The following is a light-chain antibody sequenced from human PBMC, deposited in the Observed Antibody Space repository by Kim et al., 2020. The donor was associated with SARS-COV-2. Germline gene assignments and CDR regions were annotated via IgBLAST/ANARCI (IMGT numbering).Light chain of an antibody. CDR2: GNS. V-gene: IGLV1-40*01. CDR1: SSNSVPVYD. Sequence: RDTISCTGRSSNSVPVYDLHWYQQLPGTAPTLLIYGNSNRPSGVPDRFSGSKSGTSASLAITGLQAEDEADYYCQSYDSSLSGVVFGGGTQLTVL. J-gene: IGLJ2*01. CDR3: QSYDSSLSGVV.